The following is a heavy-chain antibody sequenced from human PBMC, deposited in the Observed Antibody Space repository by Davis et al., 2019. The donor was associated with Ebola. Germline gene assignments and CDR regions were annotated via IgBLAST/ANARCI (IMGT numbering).Heavy chain of an antibody. V-gene: IGHV4-31*03. CDR1: GGSISSGGYY. D-gene: IGHD3-3*01. CDR2: IYYSGST. J-gene: IGHJ6*02. CDR3: ARRRITIFGVVIGTGIRGGMDV. Sequence: SETLSLTCTVSGGSISSGGYYWSWIRQHPGKGLEWIGYIYYSGSTYYNPSLKSRVTISVDTSKNQFSLKLSSVTAADTAVYYCARRRITIFGVVIGTGIRGGMDVWGQGTTVTDSS.